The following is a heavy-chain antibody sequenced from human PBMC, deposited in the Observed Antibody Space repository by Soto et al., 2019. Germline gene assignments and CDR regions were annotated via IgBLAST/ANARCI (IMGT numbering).Heavy chain of an antibody. J-gene: IGHJ4*02. CDR1: GYAFTTYG. D-gene: IGHD1-26*01. CDR3: ARVSYGDY. CDR2: ISAHNGNT. V-gene: IGHV1-18*01. Sequence: QVHLVQSGAEVKKPGASVKVSCKGSGYAFTTYGITWVRQAPGQGLEWMGWISAHNGNTNYAQKLQGRVTVTRDTSTSTAYMELSSLRCDDTAVYYCARVSYGDYWGQGALVTVSS.